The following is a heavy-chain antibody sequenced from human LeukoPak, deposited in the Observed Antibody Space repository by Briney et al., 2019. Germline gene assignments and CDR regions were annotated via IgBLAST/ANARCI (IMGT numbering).Heavy chain of an antibody. CDR3: AKDGSSWYATTSTSTDY. J-gene: IGHJ4*02. CDR1: GFTFSSYG. V-gene: IGHV3-30*02. D-gene: IGHD6-13*01. CDR2: IRYDGSNK. Sequence: PGGSLRLSCAAPGFTFSSYGMHWVRQAPGKGLEWVAFIRYDGSNKYYADSVKGRFTISRDNSKNTLYLQMNSLRAEDTAVYYCAKDGSSWYATTSTSTDYWGQGTLVTVSS.